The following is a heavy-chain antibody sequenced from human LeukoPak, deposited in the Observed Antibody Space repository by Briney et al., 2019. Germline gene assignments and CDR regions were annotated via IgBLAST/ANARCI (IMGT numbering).Heavy chain of an antibody. CDR3: ARAAETIVVVPAASSYYYYYGMDV. J-gene: IGHJ6*02. V-gene: IGHV1-18*01. Sequence: ASVKVSCKASGYTFTSYGISWVRQAPGQGLEWMGWISAYNGNTNYAQKLQGRVTMTTDTSTSTAYMELRSLRSDDTAVYYCARAAETIVVVPAASSYYYYYGMDVRGQGTTVTVSS. CDR1: GYTFTSYG. CDR2: ISAYNGNT. D-gene: IGHD2-2*01.